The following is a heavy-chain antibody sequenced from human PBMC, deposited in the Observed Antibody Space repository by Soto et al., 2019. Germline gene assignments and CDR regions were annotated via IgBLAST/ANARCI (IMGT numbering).Heavy chain of an antibody. V-gene: IGHV3-21*01. CDR2: FSSSSSYI. CDR3: ARNTYYYDSSALGYYYGMDV. J-gene: IGHJ6*02. CDR1: GFTFSTYS. D-gene: IGHD3-22*01. Sequence: GGSLRLSCAASGFTFSTYSMNWVRQAPGKGLDWVSSFSSSSSYIYYAYSVKGRFTISRDNAKNSLYLQMTSLRAEDTAVYYCARNTYYYDSSALGYYYGMDVWGQGTTVTVSS.